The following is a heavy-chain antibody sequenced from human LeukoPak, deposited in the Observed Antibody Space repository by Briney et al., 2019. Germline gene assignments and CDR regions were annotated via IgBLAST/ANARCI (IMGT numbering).Heavy chain of an antibody. D-gene: IGHD3-10*01. V-gene: IGHV1-2*02. CDR3: AREWDYYAL. CDR2: INPKSGDT. CDR1: GYTFTDYY. Sequence: ASVKVSCKASGYTFTDYYMHWVRQAPGQGLEWMGWINPKSGDTRYAQKFQGRVTMTRDTSITTAYMDLSSLRSDDTAVYYCAREWDYYALWGQGTLVTVSS. J-gene: IGHJ4*02.